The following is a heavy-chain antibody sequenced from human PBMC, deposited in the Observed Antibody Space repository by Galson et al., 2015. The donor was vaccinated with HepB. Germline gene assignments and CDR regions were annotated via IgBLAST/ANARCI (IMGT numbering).Heavy chain of an antibody. J-gene: IGHJ4*02. V-gene: IGHV3-30*18. CDR3: AKEGGYSSSSPLDS. D-gene: IGHD6-6*01. Sequence: SLRLSCAASGFTFSNYDMHWVRQAPGKGLEWVALISYDGRIKYYADSVKGRFTISRDSSKNMEFLQMNSLRSEDTAVYFCAKEGGYSSSSPLDSWGQGTLVTVSS. CDR2: ISYDGRIK. CDR1: GFTFSNYD.